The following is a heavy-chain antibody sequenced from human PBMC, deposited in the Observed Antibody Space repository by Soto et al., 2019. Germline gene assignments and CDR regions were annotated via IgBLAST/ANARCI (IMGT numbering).Heavy chain of an antibody. J-gene: IGHJ4*02. CDR3: ASLSGAEVAGRLDY. D-gene: IGHD2-15*01. CDR2: IYPGDSDT. V-gene: IGHV5-51*01. Sequence: PGESLKISCKGSGYSFTSYWIGWVRQMPGKGLEWMAMIYPGDSDTRYSPSFQGQVTISADKSISTAYLQWSSLKASDSAIYYCASLSGAEVAGRLDYWGQGTLVTVSS. CDR1: GYSFTSYW.